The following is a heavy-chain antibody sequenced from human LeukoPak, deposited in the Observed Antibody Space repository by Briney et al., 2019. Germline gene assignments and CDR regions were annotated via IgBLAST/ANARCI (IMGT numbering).Heavy chain of an antibody. CDR3: ARVRGEYQLPGLNWFDP. J-gene: IGHJ5*02. V-gene: IGHV4-59*01. CDR1: GGSISSYY. CDR2: IYYSGST. Sequence: SETLSLTCTVSGGSISSYYWSWIRQPPGKGLEWIGYIYYSGSTNYNPSLKSRVTISVDTSKNQFSLKLSSVTAADTAVYYCARVRGEYQLPGLNWFDPWGQGTLVTVS. D-gene: IGHD2-2*01.